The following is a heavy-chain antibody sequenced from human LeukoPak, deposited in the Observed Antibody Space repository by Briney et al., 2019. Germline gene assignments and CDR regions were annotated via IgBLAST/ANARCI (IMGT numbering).Heavy chain of an antibody. D-gene: IGHD6-19*01. J-gene: IGHJ4*02. CDR2: IYYSGST. Sequence: NPSETLSLTCTVSGGSISSSSYYWGWIRQPPGKGLEWIGSIYYSGSTYYNPSLKSRVTMSVDTSKNQFSLKLSSVTAADTAVYYCARGPAVAGTGGSYFDYWGQGTLVTVSS. CDR3: ARGPAVAGTGGSYFDY. V-gene: IGHV4-39*07. CDR1: GGSISSSSYY.